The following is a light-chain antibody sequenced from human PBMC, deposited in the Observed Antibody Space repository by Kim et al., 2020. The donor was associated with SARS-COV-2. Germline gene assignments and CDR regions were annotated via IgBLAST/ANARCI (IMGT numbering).Light chain of an antibody. CDR1: NIGSKS. V-gene: IGLV3-21*04. J-gene: IGLJ2*01. CDR2: YDS. Sequence: SYELTQPPSVSVAPGKTARITCGGNNIGSKSVHWYQQKPGQAPVLVIYYDSDRPSGIPERFSGSNSGNTATLTISRVEAGDEADYSCQVWDKSGDHPVFGGGTQLTVI. CDR3: QVWDKSGDHPV.